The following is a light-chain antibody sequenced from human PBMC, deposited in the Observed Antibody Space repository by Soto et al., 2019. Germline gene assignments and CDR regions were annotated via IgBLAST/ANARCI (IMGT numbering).Light chain of an antibody. J-gene: IGLJ2*01. Sequence: QSALTQPPSASGSPGQSVTISCAGTSSDVGAFNYVSWYQQLPGKAPKLMIYEVTKRPSGVPDRFSGSKSGNTASLTVSGLQAEDEADYYCSSYAGSNNVIFGGGTKGTVL. CDR1: SSDVGAFNY. CDR3: SSYAGSNNVI. CDR2: EVT. V-gene: IGLV2-8*01.